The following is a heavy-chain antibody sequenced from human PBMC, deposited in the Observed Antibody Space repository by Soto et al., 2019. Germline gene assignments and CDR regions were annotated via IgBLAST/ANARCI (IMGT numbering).Heavy chain of an antibody. CDR1: GFTFSSYS. Sequence: EVQLVESGGGLVKPGGSLRLSCAASGFTFSSYSMNWVRQAPGKGLEWVSSISSSSSYIYYADSVKGRFTISSDNAKNSLYLQMNSLRAEDTAVYYCARGRGAAGTDSGKYYGMDVWGQGTTVTVSS. J-gene: IGHJ6*02. V-gene: IGHV3-21*01. CDR2: ISSSSSYI. D-gene: IGHD6-13*01. CDR3: ARGRGAAGTDSGKYYGMDV.